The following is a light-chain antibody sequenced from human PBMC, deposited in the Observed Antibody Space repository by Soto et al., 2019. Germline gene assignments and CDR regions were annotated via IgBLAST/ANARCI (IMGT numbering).Light chain of an antibody. Sequence: DIQMTQSPSTQSESVGDTDTVTCRASQSVSGWLAWYQQKPGEAPKLLIYDASALPRGVPSRFSGSGSGTKFTLTIASLQPDDFATYYCQQYEPFSGTFGPGTKVDIK. CDR2: DAS. V-gene: IGKV1-5*01. J-gene: IGKJ1*01. CDR1: QSVSGW. CDR3: QQYEPFSGT.